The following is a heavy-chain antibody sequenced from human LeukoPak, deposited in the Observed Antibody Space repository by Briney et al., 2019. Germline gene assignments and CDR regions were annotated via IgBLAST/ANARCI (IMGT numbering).Heavy chain of an antibody. D-gene: IGHD6-19*01. V-gene: IGHV3-21*01. J-gene: IGHJ4*02. CDR2: ISSSSSYI. CDR1: GFTFSSYS. CDR3: ARTRLRGPLNSSGWFLDY. Sequence: PGGSLRLSCAASGFTFSSYSMNWVRQAPGKGLEWVSSISSSSSYIYYADSVKGRFTISRDNAKNSLYLQMNSLRAEDTAVYYCARTRLRGPLNSSGWFLDYWGQGTLVTVSS.